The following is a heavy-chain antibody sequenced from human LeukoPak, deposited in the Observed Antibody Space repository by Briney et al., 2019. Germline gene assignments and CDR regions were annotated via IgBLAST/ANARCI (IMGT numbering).Heavy chain of an antibody. D-gene: IGHD2-15*01. CDR1: GFTFSNEW. CDR2: ISGDGTTT. Sequence: AGGSLRLSCAVSGFTFSNEWMLWVRQAPGKGLLWVSRISGDGTTTNYADSVKGRFTISRDNAKNMLYLQMDSLRAEDTAVYYCAGTWSFDYWGQGTLVTVSS. J-gene: IGHJ4*02. CDR3: AGTWSFDY. V-gene: IGHV3-74*01.